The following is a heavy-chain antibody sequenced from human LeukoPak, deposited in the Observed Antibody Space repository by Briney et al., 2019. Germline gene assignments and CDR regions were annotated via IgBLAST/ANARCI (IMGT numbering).Heavy chain of an antibody. D-gene: IGHD6-13*01. CDR1: GFTFSSYA. Sequence: GSLRLSCAASGFTFSSYAMSWVRQAPGKGLEWVSAISGSGGSTYYADSVKGRFTISRDNSKNTLYLQMNSLRAEDTAVHYCAKVAAGQQLDARFFFDYWGQGTLVTVSS. CDR3: AKVAAGQQLDARFFFDY. V-gene: IGHV3-23*01. J-gene: IGHJ4*02. CDR2: ISGSGGST.